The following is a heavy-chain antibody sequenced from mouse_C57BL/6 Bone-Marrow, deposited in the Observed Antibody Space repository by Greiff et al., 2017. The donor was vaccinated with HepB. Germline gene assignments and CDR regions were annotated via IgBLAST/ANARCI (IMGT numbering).Heavy chain of an antibody. J-gene: IGHJ3*01. Sequence: QVQLKQPGAELVRPGSSVKLSCKASGYTFTSYWMHWVKQRPIQGLEWIGNIDPSDSETHYNQKFKDKATLTVDKSSSTAYMQLSSLTSEDSAVYYCARYSNGNSFAYWGQGTLVTVSA. CDR2: IDPSDSET. D-gene: IGHD2-1*01. V-gene: IGHV1-52*01. CDR3: ARYSNGNSFAY. CDR1: GYTFTSYW.